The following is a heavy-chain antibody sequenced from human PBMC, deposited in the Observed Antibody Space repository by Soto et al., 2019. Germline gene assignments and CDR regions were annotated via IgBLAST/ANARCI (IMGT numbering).Heavy chain of an antibody. CDR2: ISGSGGST. CDR1: GFTFSSYA. Sequence: VGSLRLSCAASGFTFSSYAMSWVRQAPGKGLEWVSAISGSGGSTYCADSVKGRFTISRDNSKNTLYLQMNSLRAEDTAVYYCAKDWYYYDGSGYGFDYWGQGTLVTVSS. J-gene: IGHJ4*02. V-gene: IGHV3-23*01. D-gene: IGHD3-22*01. CDR3: AKDWYYYDGSGYGFDY.